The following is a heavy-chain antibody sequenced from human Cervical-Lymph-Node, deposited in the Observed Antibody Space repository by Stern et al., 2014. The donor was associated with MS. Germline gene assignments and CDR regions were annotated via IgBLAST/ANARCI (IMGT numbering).Heavy chain of an antibody. CDR1: GYTFTSYA. CDR2: INTNTGNP. CDR3: ARDRPDYDFWSGYSTHFDY. V-gene: IGHV7-4-1*02. Sequence: VQLVQSGSELKKPGASVKVSCKASGYTFTSYAMNWVRQAPGQGLEWMGWINTNTGNPTYAQGFTGRFGFSLDTSVSTAYLQISSLKAEDTAVYYCARDRPDYDFWSGYSTHFDYWGQGTLVTVSS. D-gene: IGHD3-3*01. J-gene: IGHJ4*02.